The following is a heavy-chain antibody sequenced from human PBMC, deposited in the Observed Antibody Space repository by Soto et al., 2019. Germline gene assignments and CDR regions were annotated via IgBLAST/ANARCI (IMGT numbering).Heavy chain of an antibody. CDR2: ISYDGSNK. CDR3: ASLGNTYYYGSGSFRNWFDP. V-gene: IGHV3-30-3*01. CDR1: GFTFSSYA. Sequence: QVQLVESGGGVVQPGRSLRLSCAASGFTFSSYAMHWVRQAPGKGLEWVAVISYDGSNKYYADSVKGRFTISRDNSKKTLCLQMNSVRAEDTAVYYCASLGNTYYYGSGSFRNWFDPWGQGTLVTVSS. D-gene: IGHD3-10*01. J-gene: IGHJ5*02.